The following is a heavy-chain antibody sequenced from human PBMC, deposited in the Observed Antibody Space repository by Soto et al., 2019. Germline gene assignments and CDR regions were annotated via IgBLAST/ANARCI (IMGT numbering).Heavy chain of an antibody. J-gene: IGHJ5*02. V-gene: IGHV1-69*13. CDR2: IIPIFGTA. CDR3: AREGQGVRESNYWFDP. CDR1: GGTFSSYA. D-gene: IGHD3-10*01. Sequence: ASVKVSCKASGGTFSSYAISWVRQAPGQGLEWMGGIIPIFGTANYAQKFQGRVTITADESTSTAYMELSSLRSEDTAVYYCAREGQGVRESNYWFDPWGQGTLVTVSS.